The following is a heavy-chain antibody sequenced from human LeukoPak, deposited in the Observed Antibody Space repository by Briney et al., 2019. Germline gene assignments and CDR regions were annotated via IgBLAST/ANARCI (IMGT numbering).Heavy chain of an antibody. CDR2: IRYDGSDK. J-gene: IGHJ4*02. CDR1: GFTFSRFG. CDR3: ARQYSSEFDY. Sequence: PGGSLRLPCAASGFTFSRFGMHWVRQAPGKGLEWVALIRYDGSDKYYADSVRGRFTISRDNSKNTFYLQMDSLRTDDTAVYYCARQYSSEFDYWGQGTLVTVSS. V-gene: IGHV3-30*02. D-gene: IGHD6-19*01.